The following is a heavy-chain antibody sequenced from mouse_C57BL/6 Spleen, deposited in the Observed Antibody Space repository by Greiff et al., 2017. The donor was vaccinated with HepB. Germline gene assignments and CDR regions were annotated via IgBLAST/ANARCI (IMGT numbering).Heavy chain of an antibody. V-gene: IGHV5-4*01. D-gene: IGHD4-1*01. CDR3: ARGGTGTGGYYFDY. CDR2: ISDGGSYT. Sequence: DVHLVESGGGLVKPGGSLKLSCAASGFTFSSYAMSWVRQTPEKRLEWVATISDGGSYTYYPDNVKGRFTISRDNAKNNLYLQMSHLKSEDTAMYYCARGGTGTGGYYFDYWGQGTTLTVSS. CDR1: GFTFSSYA. J-gene: IGHJ2*01.